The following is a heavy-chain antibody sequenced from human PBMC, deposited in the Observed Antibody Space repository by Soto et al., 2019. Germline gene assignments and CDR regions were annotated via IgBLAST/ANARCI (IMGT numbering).Heavy chain of an antibody. Sequence: GGSLRLSCAASGFTFSSYAMHWVRQAPGKGLEWVAVISYDGSNKYYADSVKGRFTISRDNSKNTLYLQMNSLRAEDTAVYYCARGWEYYGSGSSFDYWGQGTLVTVSS. V-gene: IGHV3-30-3*01. D-gene: IGHD3-10*01. CDR3: ARGWEYYGSGSSFDY. CDR1: GFTFSSYA. J-gene: IGHJ4*02. CDR2: ISYDGSNK.